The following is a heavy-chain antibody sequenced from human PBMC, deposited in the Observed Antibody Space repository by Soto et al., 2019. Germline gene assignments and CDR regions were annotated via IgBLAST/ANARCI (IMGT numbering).Heavy chain of an antibody. CDR3: ARAAMGGSSWPFDY. D-gene: IGHD6-13*01. Sequence: QVQLQESGPGLVKPSGTLSLTCAVSGGSISSSNWWSWVRQPPGKGLEWIGEIYHSGSTNYNPSLXXXVXXPVAKSKNQFSLKPSSVTAADTAVYYCARAAMGGSSWPFDYWGQGTLVTVSS. CDR1: GGSISSSNW. V-gene: IGHV4-4*02. J-gene: IGHJ4*02. CDR2: IYHSGST.